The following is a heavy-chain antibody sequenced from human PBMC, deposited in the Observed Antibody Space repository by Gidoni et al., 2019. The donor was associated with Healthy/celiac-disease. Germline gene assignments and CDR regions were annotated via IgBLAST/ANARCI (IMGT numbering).Heavy chain of an antibody. Sequence: QVQLVESGGGLVKPGGSLRLPGAASGFPYSDYYMSWHRQAPGKGLEWVSYISSSGSTIYYADSVKGRFTISRDNAKNSLYLQMNSLRAEDTAVYYCARDPVGPLGFDYWGQGTLVTVSS. V-gene: IGHV3-11*01. CDR1: GFPYSDYY. CDR2: ISSSGSTI. CDR3: ARDPVGPLGFDY. J-gene: IGHJ4*02.